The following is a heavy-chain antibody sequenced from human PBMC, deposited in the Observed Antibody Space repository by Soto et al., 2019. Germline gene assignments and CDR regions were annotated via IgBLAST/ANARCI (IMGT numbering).Heavy chain of an antibody. Sequence: EVQLVESGGGLVPPGGSLRLSCAASGFTFSSYWMTWVRQAPGKGLEWVANIKQDESEKYYLDSVKGRFTISRDNAKNSLYLQMNSLRAEDTAVYYCARVYYDYIWGSYPLNYWGQGSLVTVSS. CDR2: IKQDESEK. CDR3: ARVYYDYIWGSYPLNY. D-gene: IGHD3-16*02. V-gene: IGHV3-7*01. CDR1: GFTFSSYW. J-gene: IGHJ4*02.